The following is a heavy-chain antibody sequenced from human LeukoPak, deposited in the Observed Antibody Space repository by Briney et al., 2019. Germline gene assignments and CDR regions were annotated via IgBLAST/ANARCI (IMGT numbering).Heavy chain of an antibody. CDR3: AREGLLRGIDP. CDR2: IYYSGST. D-gene: IGHD2/OR15-2a*01. CDR1: GGSISSYH. Sequence: SETLSLTCTVSGGSISSYHWSWIRQPPGKGLEWIGYIYYSGSTNYNPSLKSRVTISVDTSKNQFSLKLSSVTAADTAVYYCAREGLLRGIDPWGQGTLVTVSS. V-gene: IGHV4-59*01. J-gene: IGHJ5*02.